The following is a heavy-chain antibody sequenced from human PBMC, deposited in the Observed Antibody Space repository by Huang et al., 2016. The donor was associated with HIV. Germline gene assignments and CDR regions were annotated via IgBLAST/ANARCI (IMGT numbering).Heavy chain of an antibody. Sequence: EVQVVESGGGLVQPGRSLRLSCAACGFTFDAYARHWVRQAPGKGLDWISCMSVNSLNIDYADSVKGRFTISRDNTQNSLYLQMNSLRDEDTALYYCAKDRVHYYGSGSYFSDWGQGTLVTVSS. J-gene: IGHJ4*02. CDR2: MSVNSLNI. D-gene: IGHD3-10*01. V-gene: IGHV3-9*01. CDR3: AKDRVHYYGSGSYFSD. CDR1: GFTFDAYA.